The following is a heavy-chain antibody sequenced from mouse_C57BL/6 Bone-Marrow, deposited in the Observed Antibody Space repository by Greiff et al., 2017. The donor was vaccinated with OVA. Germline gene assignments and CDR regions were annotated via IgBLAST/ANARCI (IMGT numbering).Heavy chain of an antibody. V-gene: IGHV5-12*01. CDR1: GFTFSDYY. CDR2: ISNGGGST. J-gene: IGHJ2*01. D-gene: IGHD4-1*01. Sequence: EVQRVESGGGLVQPGGSLKLSCAASGFTFSDYYMYWVRQTPEKRLEWVAYISNGGGSTYYPDTVKGRFTISRDNAKNTLYLQMSRLKSEDTAMYYCARNLGFDYWGQGTTLTVSA. CDR3: ARNLGFDY.